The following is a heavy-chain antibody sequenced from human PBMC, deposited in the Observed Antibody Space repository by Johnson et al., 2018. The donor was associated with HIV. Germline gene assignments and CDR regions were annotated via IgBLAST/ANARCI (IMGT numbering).Heavy chain of an antibody. V-gene: IGHV3-9*01. J-gene: IGHJ3*02. CDR2: ISWNSGSI. Sequence: VQLVESGGGLVQPGRSLRLSCAASGFTFDDYAMHWVRQAPGKGLEWVSGISWNSGSIGYADSVKGLFTISRDNAKNSLYLQMNSLRAEDTAVYYCAREQELIGERAFDIWGQGTMVTVSS. CDR3: AREQELIGERAFDI. D-gene: IGHD6-13*01. CDR1: GFTFDDYA.